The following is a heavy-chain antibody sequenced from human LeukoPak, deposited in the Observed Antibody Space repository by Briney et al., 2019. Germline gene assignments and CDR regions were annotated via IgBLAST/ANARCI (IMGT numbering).Heavy chain of an antibody. Sequence: SETLSLTCTVSGGSISSYYWSWIRQPPGKGLEWIGYIYYSGSTYYNPSLKSRVTISVDRSKNQFSLKLSSVTAADTAVYYCARAWYQLLYYWFDPWGQGTLVTVSS. V-gene: IGHV4-59*12. J-gene: IGHJ5*02. CDR1: GGSISSYY. CDR3: ARAWYQLLYYWFDP. CDR2: IYYSGST. D-gene: IGHD2-2*02.